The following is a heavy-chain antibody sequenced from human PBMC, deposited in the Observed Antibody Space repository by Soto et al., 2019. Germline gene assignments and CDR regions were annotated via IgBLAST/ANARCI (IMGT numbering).Heavy chain of an antibody. J-gene: IGHJ4*02. V-gene: IGHV2-70*04. D-gene: IGHD6-19*01. CDR2: IDWDDDK. CDR3: ARIPTNSSGWYGGFDY. Sequence: GPTLVNRTHTLTLTCPFSGFSLSTSVMRVSWIRQPPGKALEWLARIDWDDDKFYSTSLKTRLTISKDTSKNQVVLTMTNMDPVDTATYYCARIPTNSSGWYGGFDYWGQGTLVIVYS. CDR1: GFSLSTSVMR.